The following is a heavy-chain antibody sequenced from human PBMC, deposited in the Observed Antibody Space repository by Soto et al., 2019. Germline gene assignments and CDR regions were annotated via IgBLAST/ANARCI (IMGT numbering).Heavy chain of an antibody. CDR3: AHGSGWLSDY. CDR1: GFSLSSPAVG. V-gene: IGHV2-5*02. Sequence: QITLKESGPTLVKPTQTLTLTCTFSGFSLSSPAVGVNWIRQPPGKALEWLALIYWDDDKQYSPSLRSRLTITKDTSKNPVVLTVTNVDPVDTATYYCAHGSGWLSDYWGQGTLVTVSS. CDR2: IYWDDDK. D-gene: IGHD6-19*01. J-gene: IGHJ4*02.